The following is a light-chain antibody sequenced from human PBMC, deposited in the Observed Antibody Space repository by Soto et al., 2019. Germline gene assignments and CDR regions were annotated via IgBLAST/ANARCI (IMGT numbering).Light chain of an antibody. CDR1: SCDVGTYNH. Sequence: SVLTQPASVSGSLEQSITISCTGTSCDVGTYNHVPWYQQQPGKSRKLMISDVSNRPSGVSNRVPGSMSGNTASLIISGLQAEDEADYYCCSFISCTSYVFGSGTKV. CDR2: DVS. J-gene: IGLJ1*01. CDR3: CSFISCTSYV. V-gene: IGLV2-14*03.